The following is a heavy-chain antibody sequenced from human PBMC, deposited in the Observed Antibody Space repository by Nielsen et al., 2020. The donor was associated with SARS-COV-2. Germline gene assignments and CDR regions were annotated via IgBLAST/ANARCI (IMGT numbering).Heavy chain of an antibody. V-gene: IGHV3-73*01. D-gene: IGHD2-2*01. CDR3: TRGLSDF. Sequence: GESLKISCSASGFTFSSYGMHWVRQAPGKGLEWVGRIRSEANDYATAYAASVKGRFTISRDDSRNTTYLQLYRLKTEDTAVYFCTRGLSDFWGQGTLVTVS. CDR2: IRSEANDYAT. J-gene: IGHJ4*02. CDR1: GFTFSSYG.